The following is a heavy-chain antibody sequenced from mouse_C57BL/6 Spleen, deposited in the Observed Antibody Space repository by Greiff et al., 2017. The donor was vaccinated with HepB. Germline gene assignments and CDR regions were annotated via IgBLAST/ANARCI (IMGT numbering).Heavy chain of an antibody. CDR3: ARMGGSSYEDRDY. Sequence: VQLQQPGTELVKPGASVKLSCKASGYTFTSYWMHWVKQRPGQGLEWIGNINPSNGGTNYNEKFKSKATLTVDKSSSTAYMQLSSLTSEDSAVYYCARMGGSSYEDRDYWGQGTSVTVSS. J-gene: IGHJ4*01. CDR2: INPSNGGT. CDR1: GYTFTSYW. D-gene: IGHD1-1*01. V-gene: IGHV1-53*01.